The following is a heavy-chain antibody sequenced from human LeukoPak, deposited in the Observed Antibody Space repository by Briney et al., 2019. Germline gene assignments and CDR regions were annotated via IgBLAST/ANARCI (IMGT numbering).Heavy chain of an antibody. Sequence: PGGSLRLSCAASGFTFSSYSMNWVRQAPGKGLEWVSSISSASGSIFYADSVKGRFTISRDNAKNSLYLQMHSLRAEDSAVYYCARGPSFDYWGQGTLVTASS. CDR2: ISSASGSI. CDR1: GFTFSSYS. J-gene: IGHJ4*02. CDR3: ARGPSFDY. V-gene: IGHV3-21*01.